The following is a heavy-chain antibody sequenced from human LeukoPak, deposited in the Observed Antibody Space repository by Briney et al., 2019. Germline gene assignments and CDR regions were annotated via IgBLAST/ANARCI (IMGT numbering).Heavy chain of an antibody. CDR3: ARGGGLDV. J-gene: IGHJ6*02. Sequence: GGSLRLSCAASGFTFSSYWMNWARQAPGKGLEWVASINHNGNVNYYVDSVKGRFTISRENAKNSLYLQMSNLRAEDTAVYFCARGGGLDVWGQGATVTVSS. D-gene: IGHD3-16*01. CDR2: INHNGNVN. CDR1: GFTFSSYW. V-gene: IGHV3-7*03.